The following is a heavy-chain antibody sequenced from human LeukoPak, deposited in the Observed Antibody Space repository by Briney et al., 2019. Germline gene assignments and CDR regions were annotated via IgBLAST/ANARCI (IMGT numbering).Heavy chain of an antibody. Sequence: GGSLRLSCAASGFTFSSYEMHWVRQAPGKGLEWVANIKQDGSEKYYVDSVKGRFTISRDNAKNSLYLQMNSLRAEDTAVYYCARRSGYYYSANFDYWGQGTPVTVSS. CDR1: GFTFSSYE. V-gene: IGHV3-7*01. CDR3: ARRSGYYYSANFDY. CDR2: IKQDGSEK. J-gene: IGHJ4*02. D-gene: IGHD3-22*01.